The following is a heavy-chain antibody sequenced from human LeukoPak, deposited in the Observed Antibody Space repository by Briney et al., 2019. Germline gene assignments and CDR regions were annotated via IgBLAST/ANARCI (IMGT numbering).Heavy chain of an antibody. V-gene: IGHV1-18*01. J-gene: IGHJ1*01. CDR1: GYTFTSYG. D-gene: IGHD2-15*01. CDR3: ARDTRHCSGGSCSTEYFQH. CDR2: ISAYNGNT. Sequence: ASVKVSCKASGYTFTSYGISWVRQAPGQGLEWMGWISAYNGNTNYAQKLQGRVTMTTDTSTSTAYMELRSLRSDDTAVYYCARDTRHCSGGSCSTEYFQHWGQGTLVTVSS.